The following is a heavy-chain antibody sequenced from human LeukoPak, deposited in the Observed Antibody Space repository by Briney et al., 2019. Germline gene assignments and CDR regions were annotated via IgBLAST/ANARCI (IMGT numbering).Heavy chain of an antibody. Sequence: QSGGSLRLSCAASGFTFSSYSMNWVRQAPGKGLEWVSYISSSSSTIYYADSVRGRFTISRDNAKNSLYLQINSLRAEDTAVYYCARDDIAAAGDFSPQQPFDYWGQGTLVTVSS. D-gene: IGHD6-13*01. V-gene: IGHV3-48*01. CDR3: ARDDIAAAGDFSPQQPFDY. CDR2: ISSSSSTI. J-gene: IGHJ4*02. CDR1: GFTFSSYS.